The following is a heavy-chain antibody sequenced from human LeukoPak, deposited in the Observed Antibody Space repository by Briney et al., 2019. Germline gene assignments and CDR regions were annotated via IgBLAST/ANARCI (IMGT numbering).Heavy chain of an antibody. D-gene: IGHD3-16*02. Sequence: SVKVSCKASGGTFSSYAISWVRQAPGQGLEWMGRIIPIFGTANYAQKFQGRVTITTDESTSTAYMELSSLRSEDTAVYYCASDSPSYDYVWGSYPQVAFDIWGQGTMVTVSS. J-gene: IGHJ3*02. CDR1: GGTFSSYA. CDR3: ASDSPSYDYVWGSYPQVAFDI. V-gene: IGHV1-69*05. CDR2: IIPIFGTA.